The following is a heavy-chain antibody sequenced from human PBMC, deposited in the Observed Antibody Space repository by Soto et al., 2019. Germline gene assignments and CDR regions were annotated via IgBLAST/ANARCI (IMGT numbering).Heavy chain of an antibody. CDR3: ATSLTGTTFDAFDI. V-gene: IGHV3-30*03. CDR1: GFTFSSYG. Sequence: QVQLVESGGGVVQPGRSLRLSCAASGFTFSSYGMHWVRQAPGKGLEWVAVISYDGSNKYYADSVKGRFTISRDNSKNTLYLQMNSLRAEDTAVYYCATSLTGTTFDAFDIWGQGTMVTVSS. CDR2: ISYDGSNK. J-gene: IGHJ3*02. D-gene: IGHD1-7*01.